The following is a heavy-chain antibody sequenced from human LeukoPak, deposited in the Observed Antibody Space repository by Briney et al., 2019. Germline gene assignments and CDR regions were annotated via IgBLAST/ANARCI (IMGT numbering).Heavy chain of an antibody. D-gene: IGHD6-19*01. CDR1: GGSFSGYY. CDR2: INHSGST. CDR3: ARGRARKFRHLIAVAGKGFDY. J-gene: IGHJ4*02. Sequence: MASETLSLTCAVYGGSFSGYYWSWIRQPPGKGLEWIGEINHSGSTNYNPSLKSRVTISVDTSKNQFSLKLSSVTAADTAVYYCARGRARKFRHLIAVAGKGFDYWGQGTLVTVSS. V-gene: IGHV4-34*01.